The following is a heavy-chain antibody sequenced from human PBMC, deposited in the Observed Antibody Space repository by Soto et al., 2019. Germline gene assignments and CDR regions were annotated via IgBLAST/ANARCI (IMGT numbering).Heavy chain of an antibody. CDR2: IYWDDDK. D-gene: IGHD6-6*01. V-gene: IGHV2-5*02. CDR3: VHRDLEYSSSSPFDY. J-gene: IGHJ4*02. Sequence: QITLKESGPTVVKPTQTLTLTCTFSGFSLTTPEVGVGWIRQPPGKALEWLALIYWDDDKRYSPSLESRLTIXXDXSXXQVVLRMTSMDPVDTATYYCVHRDLEYSSSSPFDYWGQGTLVTVSS. CDR1: GFSLTTPEVG.